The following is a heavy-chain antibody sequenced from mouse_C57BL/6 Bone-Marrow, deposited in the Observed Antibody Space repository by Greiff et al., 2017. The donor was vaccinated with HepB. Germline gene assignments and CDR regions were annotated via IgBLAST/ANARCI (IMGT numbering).Heavy chain of an antibody. V-gene: IGHV10-1*01. D-gene: IGHD2-3*01. CDR3: VRIYDGYYGDYAMDY. CDR2: IRSKSNNYAT. Sequence: EVQLVESGGGLVQPKGSLKLSCAVSGFSFNTYAMNWVRQAPGKGLEWVARIRSKSNNYATYYADSVKDRFTISRDDSESMLYLQMNNLKTEDTARYYCVRIYDGYYGDYAMDYWGQGTSVTVSS. J-gene: IGHJ4*01. CDR1: GFSFNTYA.